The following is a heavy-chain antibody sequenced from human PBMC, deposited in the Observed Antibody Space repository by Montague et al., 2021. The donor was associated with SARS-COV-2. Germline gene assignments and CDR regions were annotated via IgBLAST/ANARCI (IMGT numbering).Heavy chain of an antibody. D-gene: IGHD3-3*01. Sequence: SLRLSCAASGFTFSSYEMNWVRQAPGRGLEWVSYISSSGSTIYYADSVKGRFTISRDNTKNSLYLQMNSLRAEDTAVYYCASDQGGTYYDCWSGYSNYYGMDVWGQGTTVTVSS. J-gene: IGHJ6*02. V-gene: IGHV3-48*03. CDR2: ISSSGSTI. CDR3: ASDQGGTYYDCWSGYSNYYGMDV. CDR1: GFTFSSYE.